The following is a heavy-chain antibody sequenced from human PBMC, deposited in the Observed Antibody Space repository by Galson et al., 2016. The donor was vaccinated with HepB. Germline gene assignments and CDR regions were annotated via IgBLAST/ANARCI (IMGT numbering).Heavy chain of an antibody. D-gene: IGHD6-6*01. CDR3: ARKDGEAAQNYYYQYYGMDV. J-gene: IGHJ6*02. CDR2: ISPYSGNT. V-gene: IGHV1-18*01. CDR1: GYPFKTYG. Sequence: SVKVSCKASGYPFKTYGISWVRQAPGQGLEWMGWISPYSGNTNYAQNFQGRVTMTTDTSTSTAYMELRSLGSDDTAVYYCARKDGEAAQNYYYQYYGMDVWGPGTTVSVSS.